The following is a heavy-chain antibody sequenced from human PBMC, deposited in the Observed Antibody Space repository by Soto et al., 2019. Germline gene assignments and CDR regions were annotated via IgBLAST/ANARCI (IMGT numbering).Heavy chain of an antibody. Sequence: VSGPTLVNPTQTLTLTCTFSGFSLSTSGMCVSWIRQPPGEALEWLARIDWEDDEYYSTSLKTRLTISKDTSKNQVVLTLTNMDPADTATYYCARMRGVVVPAAPNDPYYYYYYMDVWGKGTTVTVSS. CDR1: GFSLSTSGMC. CDR3: ARMRGVVVPAAPNDPYYYYYYMDV. D-gene: IGHD2-2*01. CDR2: IDWEDDE. J-gene: IGHJ6*03. V-gene: IGHV2-70*11.